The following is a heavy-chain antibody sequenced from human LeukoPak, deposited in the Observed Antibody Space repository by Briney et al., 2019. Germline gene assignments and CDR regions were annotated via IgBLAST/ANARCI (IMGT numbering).Heavy chain of an antibody. Sequence: GGSLRLSCAASGFTFSSHSMNWVRQAPGKGLEWVSSISSSSIYIYYADSVKGRFTISRDNAKHSLYLQMNSLRAEDTAVYYCARGYNNDGYVFDIWGQGTVVTVSS. J-gene: IGHJ3*02. CDR3: ARGYNNDGYVFDI. CDR2: ISSSSIYI. D-gene: IGHD5-24*01. CDR1: GFTFSSHS. V-gene: IGHV3-21*01.